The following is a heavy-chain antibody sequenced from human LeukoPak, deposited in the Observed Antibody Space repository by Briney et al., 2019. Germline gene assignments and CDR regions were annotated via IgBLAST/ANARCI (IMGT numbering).Heavy chain of an antibody. D-gene: IGHD2-2*01. J-gene: IGHJ2*01. CDR2: IYSSGST. V-gene: IGHV4-4*07. CDR1: GGSISSYY. CDR3: AGGQYHLLYRYFDL. Sequence: SETLSLTCTVSGGSISSYYWSWIRQPAGKGLEWIGRIYSSGSTNYNPSLKSRVTMSVDTPKNQFSLKLSSVTAADTAVYYCAGGQYHLLYRYFDLWGRGTLVTVSS.